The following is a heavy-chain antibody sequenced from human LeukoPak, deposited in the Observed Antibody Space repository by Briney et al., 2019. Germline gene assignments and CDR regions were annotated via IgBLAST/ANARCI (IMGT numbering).Heavy chain of an antibody. D-gene: IGHD6-19*01. J-gene: IGHJ5*02. Sequence: RPSETLSLTCTVSGGSISSSSYYWGWIRQPPGKGLEWIGSIYYSGSTYYNPSLKSRVTISVDTSKNQFSLKLSSVTAADTAVYYCASLEAGIDPWGQGTLVTVSS. CDR2: IYYSGST. CDR3: ASLEAGIDP. V-gene: IGHV4-39*01. CDR1: GGSISSSSYY.